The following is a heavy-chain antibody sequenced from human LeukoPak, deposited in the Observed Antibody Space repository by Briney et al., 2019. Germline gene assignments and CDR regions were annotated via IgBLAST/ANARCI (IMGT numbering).Heavy chain of an antibody. D-gene: IGHD6-6*01. CDR3: ARLYSSSAYYFDY. CDR2: INPNSGGT. V-gene: IGHV1-2*02. J-gene: IGHJ4*02. CDR1: GYTFTGYY. Sequence: GSVEVSCKASGYTFTGYYMHWVRQAPGQGLEWMGWINPNSGGTNYAQKFQGRVTMTRDTSITTAYMELSRLRSDDTAVYYCARLYSSSAYYFDYWGQGTLVTVSS.